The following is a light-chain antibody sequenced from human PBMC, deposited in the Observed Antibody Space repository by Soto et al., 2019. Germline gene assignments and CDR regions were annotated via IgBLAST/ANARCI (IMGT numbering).Light chain of an antibody. Sequence: QSALTQPASVSGSPGQSITISCTGTSSDVGGYNYVSWFQQHPGKAPNLMIYDVYRRPSGVSYRFSGSKSGNTASLTISGLQAEDEADYYCSSYTTSSTVVFGGGIKLTVL. V-gene: IGLV2-14*01. CDR2: DVY. J-gene: IGLJ2*01. CDR1: SSDVGGYNY. CDR3: SSYTTSSTVV.